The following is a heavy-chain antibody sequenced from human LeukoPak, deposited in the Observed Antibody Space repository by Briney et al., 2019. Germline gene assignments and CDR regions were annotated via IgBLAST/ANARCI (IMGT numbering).Heavy chain of an antibody. D-gene: IGHD3-10*01. CDR3: ARFGGNYYYYYYMDV. Sequence: GGSLRLFCAASGFTFSSYSMNWVRQAPGKGLEWVSYISSSSSTIYYADSVKGRFTISRDNAKNSLYLQMNSLRAEDTAVYYCARFGGNYYYYYYMDVWGKGTTVTVSS. CDR2: ISSSSSTI. CDR1: GFTFSSYS. V-gene: IGHV3-48*01. J-gene: IGHJ6*03.